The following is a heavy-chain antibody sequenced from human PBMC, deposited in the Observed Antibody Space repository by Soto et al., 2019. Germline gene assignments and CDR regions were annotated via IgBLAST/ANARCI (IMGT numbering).Heavy chain of an antibody. V-gene: IGHV4-30-2*01. J-gene: IGHJ4*02. D-gene: IGHD3-10*01. CDR2: IYHSGST. Sequence: PSETLSLTCAVSGGSISSGGYSWSLIRQPPGKGLEWIGYIYHSGSTYYNPSLKSRVTISVDRSKNQFSLKLSSVTAADTAVYYCARGPPFGYWGQGTLVTVSS. CDR1: GGSISSGGYS. CDR3: ARGPPFGY.